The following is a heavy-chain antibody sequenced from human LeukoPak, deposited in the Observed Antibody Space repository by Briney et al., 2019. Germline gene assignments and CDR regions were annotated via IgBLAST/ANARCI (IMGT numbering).Heavy chain of an antibody. CDR1: GYTFTSYY. CDR3: ARANGDYVGDFDY. J-gene: IGHJ4*02. CDR2: INPSGGST. D-gene: IGHD4-17*01. V-gene: IGHV1-46*01. Sequence: ASVKVSCKASGYTFTSYYMRWMRQAPGQGLEWMGIINPSGGSTSYAQKFQGRVTMTRDTSTSTVYMELSSLRSEDTAVYYCARANGDYVGDFDYWGQGTLVTVSS.